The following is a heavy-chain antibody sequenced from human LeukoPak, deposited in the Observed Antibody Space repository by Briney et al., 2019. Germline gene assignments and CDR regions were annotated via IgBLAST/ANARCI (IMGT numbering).Heavy chain of an antibody. V-gene: IGHV4-4*07. CDR3: ARDAPGAADAFDI. CDR1: GGSISSYY. D-gene: IGHD7-27*01. J-gene: IGHJ3*02. Sequence: SETLSLTCTVSGGSISSYYWSWIRQPAGKGLEWIGRIYTSWSTNYNPSLKSRVTLSVDTSKNQFSLKLSSVTAADTAVYHCARDAPGAADAFDIWGQGTMVTVSS. CDR2: IYTSWST.